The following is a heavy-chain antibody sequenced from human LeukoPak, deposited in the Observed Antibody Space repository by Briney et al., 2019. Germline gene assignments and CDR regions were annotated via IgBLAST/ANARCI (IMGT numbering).Heavy chain of an antibody. CDR2: SYPGDSDT. CDR3: ARHSGEEWSGTYYFDY. Sequence: GQSLNISCNGAGYXFTSYLICWVGQMPGKGLEWMGTSYPGDSDTRYSPSLQGQVTISADNSISTAYLQWSSLKASDTAMYYCARHSGEEWSGTYYFDYWGQGMLVTVSS. D-gene: IGHD3-3*01. V-gene: IGHV5-51*01. CDR1: GYXFTSYL. J-gene: IGHJ4*02.